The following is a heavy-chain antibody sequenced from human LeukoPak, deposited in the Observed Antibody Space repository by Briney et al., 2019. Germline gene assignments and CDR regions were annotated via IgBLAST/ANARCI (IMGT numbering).Heavy chain of an antibody. Sequence: GSPRLSWASPGFPLCSHAIGLVPQASGKGLEGVSAISGSGGSTYYADSVKGRFTISRDNSKNTLYLQMNSLRAEDTAVYYCAKDGIAVAGTTDYWGQGTLVTVSS. D-gene: IGHD6-19*01. CDR2: ISGSGGST. CDR3: AKDGIAVAGTTDY. V-gene: IGHV3-23*01. J-gene: IGHJ4*02. CDR1: GFPLCSHA.